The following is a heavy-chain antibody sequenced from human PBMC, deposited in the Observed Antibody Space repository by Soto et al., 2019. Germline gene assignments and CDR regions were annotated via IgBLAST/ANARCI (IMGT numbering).Heavy chain of an antibody. CDR3: AKDRQFRSYYESAGHYNN. Sequence: EVQLLESGGGLVQPGGSLRLSCVASGFTFNNYDMRWVRQAPGKGLEWVSGISGSGAITYYADSVRGRFTISRDNSKNTLYLQLNSLRAADTAIYYCAKDRQFRSYYESAGHYNNWGQGTLVTVS. J-gene: IGHJ4*02. CDR1: GFTFNNYD. V-gene: IGHV3-23*01. D-gene: IGHD3-10*01. CDR2: ISGSGAIT.